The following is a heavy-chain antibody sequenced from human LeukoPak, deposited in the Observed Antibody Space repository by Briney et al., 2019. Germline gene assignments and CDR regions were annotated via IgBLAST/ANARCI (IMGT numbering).Heavy chain of an antibody. V-gene: IGHV3-23*01. CDR2: ISGSGGST. D-gene: IGHD1-26*01. Sequence: PGGSLRLSCAASGFTFSSYAMSWVRQAPGKGLEWVSVISGSGGSTYYADSVKGRFTIPRDNSKNTLYLQMNSLRAEDTAVYYCARDSGTYYPIFDCWGQGALVTVSS. CDR1: GFTFSSYA. CDR3: ARDSGTYYPIFDC. J-gene: IGHJ4*02.